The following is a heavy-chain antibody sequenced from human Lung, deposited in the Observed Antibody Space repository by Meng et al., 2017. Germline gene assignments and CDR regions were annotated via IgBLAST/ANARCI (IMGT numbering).Heavy chain of an antibody. CDR1: GGSINYYY. Sequence: QASLEEAGPGLVHAWDPLSLTCTVSGGSINYYYWSWIRQPAGKGLEWIGRIYSSGSTDYNPSLRSRVTMSVDTSKNQFSLKLTSVTAADTAVYYCTRQFFDYVWGSYRPNWFDAWGQGTLVTVSS. J-gene: IGHJ5*02. V-gene: IGHV4-4*07. D-gene: IGHD3-16*01. CDR2: IYSSGST. CDR3: TRQFFDYVWGSYRPNWFDA.